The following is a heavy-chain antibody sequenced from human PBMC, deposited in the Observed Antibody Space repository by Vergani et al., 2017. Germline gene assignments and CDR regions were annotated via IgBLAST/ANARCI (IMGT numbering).Heavy chain of an antibody. J-gene: IGHJ4*02. D-gene: IGHD1-26*01. CDR1: GFTFSTDA. Sequence: EVQLLESGGSLKQPGGSVRLSCAASGFTFSTDAMHWVRPAPGKGLEWVSALTGGGGSTYYADSFKGRFIISRDNSRDTLYLQMNSLRPEDTATYYCVKDAGSYENFFDSWGQGTLVTVSS. CDR3: VKDAGSYENFFDS. CDR2: LTGGGGST. V-gene: IGHV3-23*01.